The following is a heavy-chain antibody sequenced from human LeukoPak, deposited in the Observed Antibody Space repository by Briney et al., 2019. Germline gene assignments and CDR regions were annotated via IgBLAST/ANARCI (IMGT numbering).Heavy chain of an antibody. D-gene: IGHD5-18*01. Sequence: PSETLSLTCAVYGGSFSGYYWSWIRQPPGKGLEWIGEINHSGSTNYNPPLKSRVTISVDTSKNQFSLKLSSVTAADTAVYYCARGRGRGYSYGYQDYWGQGTLVTVSS. CDR2: INHSGST. V-gene: IGHV4-34*01. CDR1: GGSFSGYY. J-gene: IGHJ4*02. CDR3: ARGRGRGYSYGYQDY.